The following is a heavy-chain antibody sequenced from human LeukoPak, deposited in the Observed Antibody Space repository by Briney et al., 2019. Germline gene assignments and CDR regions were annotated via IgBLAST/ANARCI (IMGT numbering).Heavy chain of an antibody. Sequence: TGGSLRLSCAASGFTFSTYNMNWVRQAPGKGLEWVSSISGSSSYIYYADSVKGRFSISRDNAKNSLYLQMNSLRAEDTAVYYCARDLLGWELHYFDYWGQGTLVTVSS. J-gene: IGHJ4*02. V-gene: IGHV3-21*01. D-gene: IGHD1-26*01. CDR2: ISGSSSYI. CDR3: ARDLLGWELHYFDY. CDR1: GFTFSTYN.